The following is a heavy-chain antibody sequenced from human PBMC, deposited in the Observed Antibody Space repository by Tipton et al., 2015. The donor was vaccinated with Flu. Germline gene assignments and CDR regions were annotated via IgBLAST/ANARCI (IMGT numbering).Heavy chain of an antibody. Sequence: VQLVQSGGGLVQPGGSLRLSCVVSGFTFSSYWMAWVRQAPGKGLEWVAIIKQDGSEKYYVDSVKGRFTISRDNAKSSLYLQMKGLRVDDTAVYYCAQVKSSYWGRGTLVTVSS. CDR3: AQVKSSY. J-gene: IGHJ4*02. D-gene: IGHD3-16*02. CDR1: GFTFSSYW. V-gene: IGHV3-7*01. CDR2: IKQDGSEK.